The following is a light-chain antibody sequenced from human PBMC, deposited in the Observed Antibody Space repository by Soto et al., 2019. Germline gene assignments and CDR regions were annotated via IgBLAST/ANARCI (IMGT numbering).Light chain of an antibody. J-gene: IGKJ1*01. V-gene: IGKV1-39*01. CDR1: HTINIY. Sequence: DIQMTQSPSSLSASVGDRVTIACRSSHTINIYLNWYQQKPGQAPKLLIHTASTVHSGVPSRFSGSGSRTDLMLTINNLQPEVFASYSCQQSYSSARTCGRGTKV. CDR3: QQSYSSART. CDR2: TAS.